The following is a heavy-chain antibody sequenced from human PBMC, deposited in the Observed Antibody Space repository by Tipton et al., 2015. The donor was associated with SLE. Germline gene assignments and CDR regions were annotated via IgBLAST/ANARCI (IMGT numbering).Heavy chain of an antibody. CDR2: IYSGGST. J-gene: IGHJ4*02. V-gene: IGHV3-53*05. D-gene: IGHD6-13*01. Sequence: SLRLSCAASGFTVSSNYMSWVHQAPGKGLEWVSVIYSGGSTYYADSVKGRFTISRDNSKNTLYLQMNSLRAEDTAVYYCARDLAAAGLDYWGQGTLVTVSS. CDR1: GFTVSSNY. CDR3: ARDLAAAGLDY.